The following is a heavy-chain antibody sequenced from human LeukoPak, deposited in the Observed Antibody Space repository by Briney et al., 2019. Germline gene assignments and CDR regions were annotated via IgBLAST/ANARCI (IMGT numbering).Heavy chain of an antibody. J-gene: IGHJ5*02. CDR1: GGSISSYY. D-gene: IGHD5-24*01. CDR3: AREDDWFDP. V-gene: IGHV4-59*01. Sequence: SETLSLTCTVSGGSISSYYWSWIRQPPGKGLEGIGYIYYIGSTNHNPSLKSRVTISVDTSKNQFSLKLSSVNAADTAVYYCAREDDWFDPWGQGTLVTVSS. CDR2: IYYIGST.